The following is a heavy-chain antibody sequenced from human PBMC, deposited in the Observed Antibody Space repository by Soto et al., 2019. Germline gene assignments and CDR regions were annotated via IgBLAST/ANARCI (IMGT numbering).Heavy chain of an antibody. CDR1: GYTFSITY. J-gene: IGHJ6*02. Sequence: QVQLVQSGAEVRKPGASVRVSCKAAGYTFSITYLHWLRQTPGQGHEWLGLVYPSGGGTNKKESFRGRLKITRDTSTSTVYMDLSRLTSEDTAIYYCARGYCSGGNCYNGLDVWGQGTTVTVSS. D-gene: IGHD2-15*01. CDR2: VYPSGGGT. CDR3: ARGYCSGGNCYNGLDV. V-gene: IGHV1-46*01.